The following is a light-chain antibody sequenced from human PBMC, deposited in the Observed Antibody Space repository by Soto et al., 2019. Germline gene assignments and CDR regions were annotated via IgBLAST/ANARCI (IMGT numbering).Light chain of an antibody. CDR2: RAS. V-gene: IGKV3-20*01. Sequence: IVFNQSPCTLSLSPGERATLSCRASQSVSSSYLAWYQQKPGQAPKVLIYRASSRATGIPDRFSGSGSGTDFTLTISRLEPEDFAVYYCQQYGSSPLTFGGGTKVDIK. CDR1: QSVSSSY. J-gene: IGKJ4*01. CDR3: QQYGSSPLT.